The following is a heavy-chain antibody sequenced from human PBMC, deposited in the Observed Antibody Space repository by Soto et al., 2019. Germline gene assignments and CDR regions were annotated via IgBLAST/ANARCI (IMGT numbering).Heavy chain of an antibody. CDR3: ARGGSLDWYFDL. J-gene: IGHJ2*01. D-gene: IGHD1-26*01. Sequence: QVQLVQSGAEVKKPGASVKVSCKASGYTFTNYAMHWVRQAPGQRLEWMGWINAGNGNTKYSQKFQGRVTITRDTSASTAYMELSRVRSEDTAGYYCARGGSLDWYFDLWGRGTLVTVSS. CDR2: INAGNGNT. CDR1: GYTFTNYA. V-gene: IGHV1-3*01.